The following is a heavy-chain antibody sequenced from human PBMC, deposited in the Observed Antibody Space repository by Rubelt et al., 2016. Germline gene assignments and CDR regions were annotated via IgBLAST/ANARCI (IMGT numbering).Heavy chain of an antibody. CDR1: GYTFTSYG. J-gene: IGHJ4*02. Sequence: QVQLVQSGAEVKKPGASVKVSCKASGYTFTSYGISWVRQAPGQGLEWMGWISAYHGNTNDAQKLQGIVTMTTDTATSTAYMELRSLRSDDTAVYYCARDPLPVRGVIMTPTHWGQGTLVTVSS. V-gene: IGHV1-18*01. CDR2: ISAYHGNT. D-gene: IGHD3-10*01. CDR3: ARDPLPVRGVIMTPTH.